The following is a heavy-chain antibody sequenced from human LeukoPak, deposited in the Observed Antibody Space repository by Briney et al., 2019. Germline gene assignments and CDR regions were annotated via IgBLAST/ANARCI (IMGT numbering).Heavy chain of an antibody. CDR1: GLTVSSEH. CDR3: ATDPPHGDY. J-gene: IGHJ4*02. Sequence: PGLSLRLSCVASGLTVSSEHMSWVRQAPGKGLEWVSTIPYSTNTYYCDSVKGRFTISRDNSENTLYLQMNSLRPEDTAVYYCATDPPHGDYWGQGTQVTVSS. CDR2: IPYSTNT. V-gene: IGHV3-66*01.